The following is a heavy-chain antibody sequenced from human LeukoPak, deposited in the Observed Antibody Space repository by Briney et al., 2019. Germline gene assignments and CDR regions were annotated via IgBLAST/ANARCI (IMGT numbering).Heavy chain of an antibody. J-gene: IGHJ3*02. CDR1: GFTFSSYG. CDR2: ISYDGSNK. D-gene: IGHD5-24*01. V-gene: IGHV3-30*03. CDR3: AGGPYRWLQLPDGKGAFDI. Sequence: GGSLRLSCAASGFTFSSYGMHWVRQAPGKGLEWVAVISYDGSNKYYADSVKGRFTISKDNSKNTLYLQMNSLRAEDTAVYYCAGGPYRWLQLPDGKGAFDIWGQGTMVTVSS.